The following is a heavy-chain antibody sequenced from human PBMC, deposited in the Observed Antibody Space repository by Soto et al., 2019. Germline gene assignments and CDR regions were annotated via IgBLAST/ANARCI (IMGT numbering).Heavy chain of an antibody. CDR2: IRSKAYGGTT. CDR1: GFTFGDYA. V-gene: IGHV3-49*04. D-gene: IGHD2-2*01. CDR3: TRDLVQAAYYYYGMDV. J-gene: IGHJ6*02. Sequence: GGSLRLSCTASGFTFGDYAMSWVRQAPGKGLEWVGFIRSKAYGGTTEYAASVKGRFTISRDDSKSIAYLQMNSLKTEDTAVYYCTRDLVQAAYYYYGMDVWGQGTKVTVSS.